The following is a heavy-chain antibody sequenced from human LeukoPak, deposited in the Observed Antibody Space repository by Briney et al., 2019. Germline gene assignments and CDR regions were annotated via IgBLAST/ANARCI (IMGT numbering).Heavy chain of an antibody. CDR2: IHYSGST. V-gene: IGHV4-61*08. CDR3: ARGSSAADRTLIDY. D-gene: IGHD6-13*01. J-gene: IGHJ4*02. Sequence: SQTLSLTCTVSGGSINNGGYYWSWIRQHPGKGLEWIGYIHYSGSTNYNPSLKSRVTISVDTSKNQFSLKLSSVTAADTAVYYCARGSSAADRTLIDYWGRGTLVTVSS. CDR1: GGSINNGGYY.